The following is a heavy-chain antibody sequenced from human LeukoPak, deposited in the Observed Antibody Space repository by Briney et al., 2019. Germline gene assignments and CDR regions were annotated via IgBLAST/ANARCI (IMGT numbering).Heavy chain of an antibody. CDR1: GGSISSYY. Sequence: SETLSLTCTVSGGSISSYYWSWIRQPPGKGLEWIGYIYYSGSTNYNPSLKSRVTISVDTSKNQFSLKLSSVTAADTAVYYCARHGSLGSGWYSPSTYYYHGMDVWGQGTLVTVSS. CDR3: ARHGSLGSGWYSPSTYYYHGMDV. J-gene: IGHJ6*02. V-gene: IGHV4-59*08. D-gene: IGHD6-19*01. CDR2: IYYSGST.